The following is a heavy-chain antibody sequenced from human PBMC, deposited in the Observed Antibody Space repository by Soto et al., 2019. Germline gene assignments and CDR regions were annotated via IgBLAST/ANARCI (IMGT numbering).Heavy chain of an antibody. V-gene: IGHV5-51*01. D-gene: IGHD3-3*01. CDR1: GYSFTSYW. CDR3: ARQPWSGSDAFDI. Sequence: GESLKISCKCSGYSFTSYWIGWVRQMPGKGLEWMGIIYPGDSDTRYSPSFQGQVTISADKSISTAYLQWSSLKASDTAMYYCARQPWSGSDAFDIWGQGTMVTVSS. J-gene: IGHJ3*02. CDR2: IYPGDSDT.